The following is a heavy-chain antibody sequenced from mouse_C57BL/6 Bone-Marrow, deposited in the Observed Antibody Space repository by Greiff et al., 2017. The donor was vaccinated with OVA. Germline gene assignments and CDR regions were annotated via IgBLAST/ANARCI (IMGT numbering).Heavy chain of an antibody. CDR1: GYTFTSYW. J-gene: IGHJ4*01. V-gene: IGHV1-72*01. CDR3: ARGGWLSFYYAMDY. Sequence: QVHVKQSGAELVKPGASVKLSCKASGYTFTSYWMHWVKQRPGRGLEWIGRIDPNSGGTKYNEKFKSKATLTVDKPSSTAYMQLSSLTSEDSAVYYCARGGWLSFYYAMDYWGQGTSVTVSS. CDR2: IDPNSGGT. D-gene: IGHD2-3*01.